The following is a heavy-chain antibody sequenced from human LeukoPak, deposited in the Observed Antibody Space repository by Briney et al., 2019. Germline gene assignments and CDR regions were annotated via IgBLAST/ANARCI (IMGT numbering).Heavy chain of an antibody. CDR3: ARERVGAGTGDY. Sequence: ASVKVSCKASGYTFTSYGISWVRQAPGQGLEWMGWISAYNGNTNYAQKLQGSVTMTTDTSTSTAYMELRSLRSDDTAVYYCARERVGAGTGDYWGQGTLVTVSS. D-gene: IGHD6-19*01. J-gene: IGHJ4*02. CDR2: ISAYNGNT. CDR1: GYTFTSYG. V-gene: IGHV1-18*01.